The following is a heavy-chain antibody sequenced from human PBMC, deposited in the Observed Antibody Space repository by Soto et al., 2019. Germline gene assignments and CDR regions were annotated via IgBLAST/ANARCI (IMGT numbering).Heavy chain of an antibody. D-gene: IGHD6-13*01. CDR3: ARGHGASWYQPAYYFDY. CDR2: IYYSGST. Sequence: SETLSLTCTVSGGSISSGGYYWSWIRQHPGKGLEWIGYIYYSGSTYYNPSLKSRVTISVDTSKNQFSLKLSSVTAADTAVYYCARGHGASWYQPAYYFDYWGQGTLVTVSS. V-gene: IGHV4-31*03. J-gene: IGHJ4*02. CDR1: GGSISSGGYY.